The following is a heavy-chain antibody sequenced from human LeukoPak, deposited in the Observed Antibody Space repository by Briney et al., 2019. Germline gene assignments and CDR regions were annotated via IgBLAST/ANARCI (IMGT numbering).Heavy chain of an antibody. J-gene: IGHJ4*02. CDR2: IKNDGSTA. D-gene: IGHD2/OR15-2a*01. CDR1: GFTFSNYW. V-gene: IGHV3-74*01. Sequence: PGGSLRLSCTASGFTFSNYWMHWVRQAQGKGLVWVSRIKNDGSTAAYADSVQGRFTISIDNAKNTLYLQMNSLTAEDTALYYCARDPFVGDADLDQWGQGTLVTVSS. CDR3: ARDPFVGDADLDQ.